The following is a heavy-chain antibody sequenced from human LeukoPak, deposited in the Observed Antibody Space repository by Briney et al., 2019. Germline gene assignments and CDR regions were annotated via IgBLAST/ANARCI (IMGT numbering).Heavy chain of an antibody. CDR1: GGSFSGYY. CDR3: ARVPVGTTGYPEGSFDR. CDR2: INHSVST. J-gene: IGHJ5*02. Sequence: SETLSLTCAVYGGSFSGYYWSWIRQPPGKGLEWIGEINHSVSTNYNPSLTSRVTISLDTSKNQFSLKLSSVTAADTAVYYCARVPVGTTGYPEGSFDRWGQGTLVTVSS. V-gene: IGHV4-34*01. D-gene: IGHD5-12*01.